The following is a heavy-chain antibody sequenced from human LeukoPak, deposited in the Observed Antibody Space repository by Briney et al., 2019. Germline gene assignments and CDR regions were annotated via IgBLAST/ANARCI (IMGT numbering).Heavy chain of an antibody. CDR1: GFTFSSYN. Sequence: GGSLRLSCTASGFTFSSYNMNWVRQAPGKGLEWVSYISSSSTTIYYADSVKGRFTISRDDAKNSLYLQMNSLRVEDTAVYYCARDRGAEDWFDPWGQGTLVTASS. CDR2: ISSSSTTI. V-gene: IGHV3-48*01. D-gene: IGHD4/OR15-4a*01. J-gene: IGHJ5*02. CDR3: ARDRGAEDWFDP.